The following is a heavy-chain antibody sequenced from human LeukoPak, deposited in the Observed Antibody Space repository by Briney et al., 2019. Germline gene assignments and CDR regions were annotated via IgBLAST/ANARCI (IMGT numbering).Heavy chain of an antibody. CDR2: IYYSGST. Sequence: SETLSLTCTVSDDSISDYYRGWIRQPPGKGLEWIGYIYYSGSTNYNPSLKSRVTISVDTSKNQFSLKLSSVTAADTAVYYCARGPKWLREDIWGQGTMVTVSS. CDR3: ARGPKWLREDI. CDR1: DDSISDYY. V-gene: IGHV4-59*01. J-gene: IGHJ3*02. D-gene: IGHD5-12*01.